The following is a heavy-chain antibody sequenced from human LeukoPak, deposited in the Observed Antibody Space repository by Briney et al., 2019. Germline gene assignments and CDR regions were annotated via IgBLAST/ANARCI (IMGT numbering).Heavy chain of an antibody. D-gene: IGHD3-3*01. CDR1: GGSISSYY. CDR2: IYYSGST. J-gene: IGHJ3*02. CDR3: ARSLRFLEWLSIKGPSGAFDI. V-gene: IGHV4-59*01. Sequence: PSETLSLTCTVSGGSISSYYWSWIRQPPGKGLEWIGYIYYSGSTNYNPSLKSRVTISVDTSKNQFSLKLSSVTAADTAVYYCARSLRFLEWLSIKGPSGAFDIWGQGTMVTVSS.